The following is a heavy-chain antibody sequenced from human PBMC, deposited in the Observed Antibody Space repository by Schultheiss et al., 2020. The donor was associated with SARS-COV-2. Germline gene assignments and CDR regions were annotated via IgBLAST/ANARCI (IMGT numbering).Heavy chain of an antibody. CDR2: IPSDASST. CDR3: ARDPHGIDV. J-gene: IGHJ6*02. V-gene: IGHV3-48*03. CDR1: GFTFSSYE. Sequence: GGSLRLSCVASGFTFSSYEMNWVRQAPGKGLEWVSSIPSDASSTYYADSVRGRFTISRDNARNSLYLQMNTLRVEDTAVYYCARDPHGIDVWGQGTTVTVSS.